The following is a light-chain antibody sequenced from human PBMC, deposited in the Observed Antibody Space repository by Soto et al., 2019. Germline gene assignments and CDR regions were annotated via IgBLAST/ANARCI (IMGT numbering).Light chain of an antibody. V-gene: IGKV3-20*01. Sequence: EIVLTQSPGTLSLSPGERDTLSCRASQSVSSSYLAWYQQKPGQAPRLLLYGASSRATGIPDRFSGSGSGRDFTLIINRLGRKDSAVYYCQRYGSTPLMFGGGAKVEIK. J-gene: IGKJ4*02. CDR3: QRYGSTPLM. CDR1: QSVSSSY. CDR2: GAS.